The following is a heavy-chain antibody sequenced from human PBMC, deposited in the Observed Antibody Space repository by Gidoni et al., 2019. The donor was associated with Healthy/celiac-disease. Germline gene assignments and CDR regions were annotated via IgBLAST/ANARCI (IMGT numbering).Heavy chain of an antibody. CDR1: GFTVRSYG. Sequence: QVQLVESGGGVVQPGRSLRPSCAASGFTVRSYGMHWVRQAPGKGLAWVAVIWYDGSNKYYADSVKGRFTISRDNSKNTLYLQMNSLRAEDTAVYYCARGRLLGATTYFDYWGQGTLVTVSS. CDR3: ARGRLLGATTYFDY. V-gene: IGHV3-33*01. D-gene: IGHD1-26*01. CDR2: IWYDGSNK. J-gene: IGHJ4*02.